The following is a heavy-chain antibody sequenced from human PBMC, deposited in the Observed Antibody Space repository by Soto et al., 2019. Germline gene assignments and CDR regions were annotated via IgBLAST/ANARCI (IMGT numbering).Heavy chain of an antibody. V-gene: IGHV3-66*01. J-gene: IGHJ4*02. D-gene: IGHD5-18*01. CDR1: GFTVSSNY. CDR3: AAERERGYSYGCHFDY. CDR2: IYSGGST. Sequence: EVQLVESGGGLVQPGGSLRLSCAASGFTVSSNYMSWVRQAPGKGLEWVSVIYSGGSTYYADSVKGRFTISRDNSKNTLYLQMNSLRAEDTAVYYCAAERERGYSYGCHFDYWGQGTLVNVSS.